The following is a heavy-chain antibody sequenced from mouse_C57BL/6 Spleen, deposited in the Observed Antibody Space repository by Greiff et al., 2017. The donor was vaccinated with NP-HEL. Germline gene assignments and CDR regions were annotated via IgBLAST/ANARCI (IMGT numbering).Heavy chain of an antibody. CDR1: GYSITSGYY. Sequence: DVKLVESGPGLVKPSQSLSLTCSVTGYSITSGYYWNWIRQFPGNKLEWMGYISYDGSNNYNPSLKNRISITRDTSKNQFFLKLNSVTTEDTATYYCARDNWVYFDYWGQGTTLTVSS. CDR2: ISYDGSN. J-gene: IGHJ2*01. CDR3: ARDNWVYFDY. V-gene: IGHV3-6*01. D-gene: IGHD4-1*01.